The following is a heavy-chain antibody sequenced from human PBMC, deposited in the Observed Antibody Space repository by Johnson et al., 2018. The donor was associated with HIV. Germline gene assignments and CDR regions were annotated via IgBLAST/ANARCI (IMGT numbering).Heavy chain of an antibody. J-gene: IGHJ3*02. CDR1: GFTFDDHG. V-gene: IGHV3-20*04. CDR2: INWNGGNT. CDR3: TTLGYCSGGSCYSGRGFDI. D-gene: IGHD2-15*01. Sequence: VQLVESGGGVVQPGGSLRLSCAASGFTFDDHGMSWVRQGSGKGLEWVSGINWNGGNTGYADSVKGRFTRSSDNAKNSLYLQMNSRKTEDTAVYYCTTLGYCSGGSCYSGRGFDIWGQGTMVTVSS.